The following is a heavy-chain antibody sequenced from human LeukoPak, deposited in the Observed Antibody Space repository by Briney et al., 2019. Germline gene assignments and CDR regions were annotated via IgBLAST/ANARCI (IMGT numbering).Heavy chain of an antibody. CDR2: IKQDGSEK. CDR3: ARDPAPGTRRVQH. J-gene: IGHJ1*01. D-gene: IGHD6-13*01. CDR1: GFTFSSYW. V-gene: IGHV3-7*01. Sequence: GGSLRLSCAASGFTFSSYWMSWVRQAPGKGLEWVANIKQDGSEKNYVDSVKGRFTISRDNAKNSLYLQMNSLGAEDTAVYYCARDPAPGTRRVQHWGQGTLVTVSS.